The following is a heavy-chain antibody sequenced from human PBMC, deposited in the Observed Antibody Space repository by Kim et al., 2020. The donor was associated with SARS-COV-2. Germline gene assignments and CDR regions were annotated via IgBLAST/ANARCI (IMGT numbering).Heavy chain of an antibody. CDR3: ARTRADTDSYYYGMDV. CDR2: ISSSGSTI. CDR1: GFTFSDYY. D-gene: IGHD3-9*01. V-gene: IGHV3-11*04. J-gene: IGHJ6*02. Sequence: GGSLRLSCAASGFTFSDYYMSWIRQAPGKGLEWVSYISSSGSTIYYADSVKGRFTISRDNAKNSLYLQMNSLRAEDTAEYYCARTRADTDSYYYGMDVWGQGTTVTVSS.